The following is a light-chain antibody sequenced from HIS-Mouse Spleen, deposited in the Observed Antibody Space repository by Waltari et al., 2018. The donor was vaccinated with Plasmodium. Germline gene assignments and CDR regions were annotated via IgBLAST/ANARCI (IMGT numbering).Light chain of an antibody. CDR3: QQYYSYPLT. V-gene: IGKV1-8*01. CDR2: AAS. J-gene: IGKJ4*01. Sequence: AIRMTQSPSSLSASTGDRVTITCRASPGISSYLAWYQQKPGKAPKLLIYAASTLQSGVPSRFSGSGSGTDFTLTISCLQSEDFATYYCQQYYSYPLTFGGGTK. CDR1: PGISSY.